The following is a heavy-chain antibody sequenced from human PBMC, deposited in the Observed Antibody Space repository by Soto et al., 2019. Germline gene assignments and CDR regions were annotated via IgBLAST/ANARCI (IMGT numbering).Heavy chain of an antibody. CDR2: IYPGDSDT. D-gene: IGHD2-2*01. J-gene: IGHJ6*02. CDR3: ARAGPGAPIVVVGTSPSYGMDV. Sequence: GESLKISCKGSGYSFTSYWIGWVRRMPGKGLEWMGIIYPGDSDTRYSPSFQGQVTISADKSISTAYLQWSSLKASDTAMYYCARAGPGAPIVVVGTSPSYGMDVWGQGTTVTVSS. CDR1: GYSFTSYW. V-gene: IGHV5-51*01.